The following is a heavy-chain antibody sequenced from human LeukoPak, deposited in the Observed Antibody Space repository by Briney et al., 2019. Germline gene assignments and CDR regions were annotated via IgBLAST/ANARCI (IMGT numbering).Heavy chain of an antibody. D-gene: IGHD2-15*01. CDR2: IHNSVT. CDR3: ARHFRTGGRSTDAFDI. V-gene: IGHV4-59*08. J-gene: IGHJ3*02. Sequence: SETLSLTCTVSGGSISTYYWTWIRQPPGKGLEWIGYIHNSVTNSKPSLKSRVTISVDTSKNHFSLRLSSVTAPDTAVYYCARHFRTGGRSTDAFDIWGQGTMVTVSS. CDR1: GGSISTYY.